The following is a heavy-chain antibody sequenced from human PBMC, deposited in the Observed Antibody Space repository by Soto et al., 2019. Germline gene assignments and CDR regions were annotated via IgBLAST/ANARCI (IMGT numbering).Heavy chain of an antibody. J-gene: IGHJ5*02. CDR2: INHSGST. CDR3: ARGKTSGSSGGP. D-gene: IGHD6-6*01. CDR1: GGSFSGYY. Sequence: PSEALSVTCAVYGGSFSGYYWSWIRQPPGKGLEWIGEINHSGSTNYNPSLKSRVTISVDTSKNQFSLKLSSVTAADTAVYYCARGKTSGSSGGPWGQGTLVTVSS. V-gene: IGHV4-34*01.